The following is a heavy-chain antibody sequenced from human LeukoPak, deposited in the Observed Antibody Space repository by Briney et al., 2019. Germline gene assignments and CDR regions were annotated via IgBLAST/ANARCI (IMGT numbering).Heavy chain of an antibody. CDR1: GGSISSYY. Sequence: SETLSLTCTVSGGSISSYYWSWIRQPPGKGLEWIGYIYTSGSTNYNPSLKSRVTISVDTSKNQFSLKLSSVTAADTAVYYCARGGELLAGGIDYWGQGTLVTVSS. CDR2: IYTSGST. CDR3: ARGGELLAGGIDY. D-gene: IGHD1-26*01. J-gene: IGHJ4*02. V-gene: IGHV4-4*09.